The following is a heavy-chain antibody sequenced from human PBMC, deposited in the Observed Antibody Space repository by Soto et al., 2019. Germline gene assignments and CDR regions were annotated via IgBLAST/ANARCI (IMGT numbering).Heavy chain of an antibody. V-gene: IGHV3-74*01. Sequence: GWSLRLSCVASGFTFRDYWMHWVRQAPGKGLMWVSRIDSDGNNIYYADSVKGRFTISRDNAKNTLYLQMLSLRPEDTAVYYCARGPLIVGATSFDYWGQGSLVTVSS. D-gene: IGHD1-26*01. CDR1: GFTFRDYW. J-gene: IGHJ4*02. CDR2: IDSDGNNI. CDR3: ARGPLIVGATSFDY.